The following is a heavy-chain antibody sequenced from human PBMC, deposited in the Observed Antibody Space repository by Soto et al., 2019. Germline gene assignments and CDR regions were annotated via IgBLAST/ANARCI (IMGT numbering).Heavy chain of an antibody. Sequence: QVQLVQSGAEVKKPGSSVKVSCKTSRVSFNNNGIGWVRQAPGHGLEWMGGVSPPFRTSNYARKFQGRICITADASTGTVNMELSSLTSEDTAQFYCARVLYYGSGSYSPYGMDVWGQGTTVTVSS. V-gene: IGHV1-69*01. J-gene: IGHJ6*02. CDR2: VSPPFRTS. D-gene: IGHD3-10*01. CDR3: ARVLYYGSGSYSPYGMDV. CDR1: RVSFNNNG.